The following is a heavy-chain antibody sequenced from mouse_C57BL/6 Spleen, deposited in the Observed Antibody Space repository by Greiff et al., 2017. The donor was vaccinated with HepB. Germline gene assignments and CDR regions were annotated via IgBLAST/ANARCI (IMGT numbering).Heavy chain of an antibody. Sequence: VQLQQSGPELVKPGASVKISCKASGYSFTSYYIHWVKQRPGQGLEWIGWIYPGSGNTKYNEKFKGKATLTADTSSSTAYMQLSSLTSEDSAVYYCARDSNYRNAMDYWGQGTSVTVSS. V-gene: IGHV1-66*01. J-gene: IGHJ4*01. CDR1: GYSFTSYY. CDR2: IYPGSGNT. D-gene: IGHD2-5*01. CDR3: ARDSNYRNAMDY.